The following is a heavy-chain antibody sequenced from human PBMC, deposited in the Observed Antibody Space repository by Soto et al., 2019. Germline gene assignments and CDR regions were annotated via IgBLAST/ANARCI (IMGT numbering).Heavy chain of an antibody. CDR2: IYSGGST. CDR1: GFIVSSNY. J-gene: IGHJ4*02. CDR3: ATSPSTGY. V-gene: IGHV3-53*02. Sequence: EVQLVETGGGVVQPGGSLRLSCAASGFIVSSNYMSWVRQAPGKGLEGVSVIYSGGSTNYADSVRGRFIISRDNSKNTLYLQMSSLRAEDTAVYYCATSPSTGYWGQGTLVTVTS.